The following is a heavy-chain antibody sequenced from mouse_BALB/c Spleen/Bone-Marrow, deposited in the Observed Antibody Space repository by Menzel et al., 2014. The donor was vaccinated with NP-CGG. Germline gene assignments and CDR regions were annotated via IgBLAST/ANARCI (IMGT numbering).Heavy chain of an antibody. V-gene: IGHV14-3*02. D-gene: IGHD1-1*01. CDR1: GFNIKDTY. CDR2: IDPANGNT. CDR3: ARYYYGFYFDY. Sequence: ESGAELVKPGASVKLSCTASGFNIKDTYMHWVKQRPEQGLEWIGRIDPANGNTKYDPKFQGKATITADTSSNTAYLQLSSLTSEDTAVYYCARYYYGFYFDYWGQGTTLTVSS. J-gene: IGHJ2*01.